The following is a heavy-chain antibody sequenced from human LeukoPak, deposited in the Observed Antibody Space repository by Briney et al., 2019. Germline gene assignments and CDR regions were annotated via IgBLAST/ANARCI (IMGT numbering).Heavy chain of an antibody. CDR2: VNPNSGDT. D-gene: IGHD5-18*01. J-gene: IGHJ4*02. CDR3: ARALYSYVSGSNFDY. CDR1: GYTFTGYY. V-gene: IGHV1-2*02. Sequence: ASVKVSCKASGYTFTGYYMHWVRQAPGQGLEWMGWVNPNSGDTNYAPKFQGRVTMTRDTSISTAYMELSRLRSDDTAVYYCARALYSYVSGSNFDYWGQGTLVTVSS.